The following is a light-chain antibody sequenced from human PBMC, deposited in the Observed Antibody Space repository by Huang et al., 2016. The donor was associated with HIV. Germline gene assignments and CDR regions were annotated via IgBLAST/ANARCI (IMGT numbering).Light chain of an antibody. Sequence: EIVMTQSPATLSVSPGERATLSCRASQSVTSNFAWYKQKPGQATRLLIFGASTRATGIPARFSGSGSGTEFTLTISSLQSEDFAVYYCQQYNNWPLTFGEGTKVEIK. CDR2: GAS. J-gene: IGKJ4*01. V-gene: IGKV3-15*01. CDR3: QQYNNWPLT. CDR1: QSVTSN.